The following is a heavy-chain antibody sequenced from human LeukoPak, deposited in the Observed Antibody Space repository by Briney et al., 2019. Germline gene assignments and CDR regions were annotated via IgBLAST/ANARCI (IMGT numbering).Heavy chain of an antibody. CDR1: GFTFSNYW. CDR2: ISTDCSTT. CDR3: AKDNSPGWFGP. Sequence: GGALRLSCAASGFTFSNYWMHLVRQGPEKGLALVARISTDCSTTSYADSVKGRFPISRDNAKNTVYLQMNSLRAEDTAVYYCAKDNSPGWFGPWGQGTLVTVSS. J-gene: IGHJ5*02. D-gene: IGHD4-11*01. V-gene: IGHV3-74*01.